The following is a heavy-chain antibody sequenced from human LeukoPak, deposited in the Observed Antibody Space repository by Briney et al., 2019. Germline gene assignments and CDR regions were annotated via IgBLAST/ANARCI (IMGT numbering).Heavy chain of an antibody. CDR3: ASVAAKGYYYGMDV. Sequence: IGYIYYSGSTYYNPSLKSRVTISVDTSMNQFSLKLSSVTAADTAVYYCASVAAKGYYYGMDVWGQGTTVTVSS. D-gene: IGHD2-15*01. CDR2: IYYSGST. V-gene: IGHV4-31*02. J-gene: IGHJ6*02.